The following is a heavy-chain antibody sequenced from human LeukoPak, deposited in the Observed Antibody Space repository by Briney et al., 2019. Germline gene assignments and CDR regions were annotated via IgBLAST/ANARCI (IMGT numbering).Heavy chain of an antibody. V-gene: IGHV4-34*01. Sequence: PSETLSLTCAVYGGSFSVYYWSWIPEPPGKGLEWSGEINNSGSTNYNPSLKSRVTISVDTSKNQFSLTLSSVTAADTAVYYCARARPGYSYGYSGGTCFDYWGQGTLVTVSS. CDR1: GGSFSVYY. J-gene: IGHJ4*02. CDR3: ARARPGYSYGYSGGTCFDY. D-gene: IGHD5-18*01. CDR2: INNSGST.